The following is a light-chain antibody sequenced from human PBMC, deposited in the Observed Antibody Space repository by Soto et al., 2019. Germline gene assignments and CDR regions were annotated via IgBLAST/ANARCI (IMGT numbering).Light chain of an antibody. J-gene: IGKJ3*01. V-gene: IGKV1-9*01. CDR1: QGISSF. CDR3: QQLNSFAIP. Sequence: IQLTQAPSSLSASVGDRVTITCRASQGISSFLAWYQQKPGKAPKLLIYGASTLQSGVPSRFNGSGSGTELSRTMGTLQPEDFIPYYCQQLNSFAIPFGPGTKVDIK. CDR2: GAS.